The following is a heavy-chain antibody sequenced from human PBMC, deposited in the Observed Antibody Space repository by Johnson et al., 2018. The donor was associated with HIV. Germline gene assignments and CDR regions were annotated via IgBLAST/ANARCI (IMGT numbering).Heavy chain of an antibody. J-gene: IGHJ3*02. CDR1: GFTFNSYA. Sequence: QVQLVESGGGVVQSGRSLRLSCAASGFTFNSYAMHWVRQAPGKGLEWVAVISYDGSNKYYADSVKGRFTISRDNSKNTLYLQMSSLRADDTAVYYCARAAIGVLPAGAFDIWGRGTMVTVSS. D-gene: IGHD2-2*01. V-gene: IGHV3-30*04. CDR2: ISYDGSNK. CDR3: ARAAIGVLPAGAFDI.